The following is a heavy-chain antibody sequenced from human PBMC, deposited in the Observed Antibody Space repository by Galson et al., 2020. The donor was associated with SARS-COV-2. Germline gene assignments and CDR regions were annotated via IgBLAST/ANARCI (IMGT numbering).Heavy chain of an antibody. V-gene: IGHV3-23*01. D-gene: IGHD5-18*01. CDR3: ATGRGYSYGTFDY. J-gene: IGHJ4*02. CDR1: GFTFSSYA. CDR2: ISGSGGST. Sequence: GGSLRLSCAASGFTFSSYAMSWVRQAPGKGLEWVSAISGSGGSTYYADSVKGRFTISRDNSKNTLYLQMNSLRAEDTAVYYCATGRGYSYGTFDYWGQGGLVTVSS.